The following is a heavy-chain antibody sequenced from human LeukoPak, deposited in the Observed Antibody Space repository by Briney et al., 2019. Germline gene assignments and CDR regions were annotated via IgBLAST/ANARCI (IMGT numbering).Heavy chain of an antibody. Sequence: ASVKVSCKASGYTFTSYDINWVRQATGQGLEWMGWMNPNSGNTGYAQKFQGRVTMTRNTSISTAYMELSSLRSEDTAVYYCARGYGDPSPSCYYYGMDVWGQGTTVTVSS. CDR3: ARGYGDPSPSCYYYGMDV. D-gene: IGHD4-17*01. CDR2: MNPNSGNT. V-gene: IGHV1-8*01. J-gene: IGHJ6*02. CDR1: GYTFTSYD.